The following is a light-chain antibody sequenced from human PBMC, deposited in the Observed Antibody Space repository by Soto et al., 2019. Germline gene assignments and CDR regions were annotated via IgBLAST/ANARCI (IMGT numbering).Light chain of an antibody. J-gene: IGKJ2*01. CDR3: QHYGSSPRYT. CDR2: GAS. V-gene: IGKV3-20*01. Sequence: EIVLTQSPGTLSLSPWERATLACRASQSVSSSYLAWYQQKPGQAPRLLIYGASSRATGIPDRFSGSGSGTDFTLTISRLEPEDFAVYYCQHYGSSPRYTFGQGTKMEIK. CDR1: QSVSSSY.